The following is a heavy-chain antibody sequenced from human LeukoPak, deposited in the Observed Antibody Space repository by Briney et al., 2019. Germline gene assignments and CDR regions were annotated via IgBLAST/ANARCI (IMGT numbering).Heavy chain of an antibody. CDR2: ITSIGGRT. Sequence: GGSLRLSCAASGFTFSSYAMHWVRQAPGKGLEFVSAITSIGGRTHYADSVKGRFTISRDNSKNTLYLQMSSLRSEETAVYYCVKRTMIVMGGYDYWGQGTLVTVSS. V-gene: IGHV3-64D*06. J-gene: IGHJ4*02. CDR1: GFTFSSYA. D-gene: IGHD3-22*01. CDR3: VKRTMIVMGGYDY.